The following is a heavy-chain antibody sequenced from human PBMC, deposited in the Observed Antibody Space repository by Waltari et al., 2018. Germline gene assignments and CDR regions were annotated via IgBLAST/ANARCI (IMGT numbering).Heavy chain of an antibody. V-gene: IGHV3-30*04. J-gene: IGHJ4*02. CDR1: GFPFSSYA. D-gene: IGHD6-19*01. CDR3: ARDLWLARRNFDY. CDR2: VSYDGSNK. Sequence: QVQLVESGGGVVQPGRSLRLSCAASGFPFSSYATHCVRQAPGTGRGWVAVVSYDGSNKYYADSVKGRFTISRDNSKNTLYLQMNSLRAEDTAVYYCARDLWLARRNFDYWGQGTLVTVSS.